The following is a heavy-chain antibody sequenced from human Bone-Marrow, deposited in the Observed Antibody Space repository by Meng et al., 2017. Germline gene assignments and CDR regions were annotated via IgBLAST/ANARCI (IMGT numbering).Heavy chain of an antibody. V-gene: IGHV1-2*06. J-gene: IGHJ4*02. CDR3: ARDEDISAAGKLFGDY. CDR1: GYNFPDYY. CDR2: INPKSGDT. D-gene: IGHD6-25*01. Sequence: VQLVESGAEVKKPGASVKVYCKPSGYNFPDYYIHWVRRAPGQGLEWMGRINPKSGDTHYAQKFQARVTMTGDTSISTAYMELSGLRSDDTAMYYCARDEDISAAGKLFGDYWGQGTLVTVSS.